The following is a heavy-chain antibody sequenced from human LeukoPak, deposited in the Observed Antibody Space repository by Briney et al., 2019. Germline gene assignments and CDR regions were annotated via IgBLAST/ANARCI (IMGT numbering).Heavy chain of an antibody. D-gene: IGHD3-10*02. V-gene: IGHV4-61*01. CDR1: GYSISSGYF. Sequence: SETLSLTCTVSGYSISSGYFWGWIRQPPGKGLEWIGYIYYSGSTNYNPSLKSRVTISVDTSKNQFSLKLSSVTAADTAVYYCARAVLFGELSFDYWGQGTLVTVSS. CDR3: ARAVLFGELSFDY. CDR2: IYYSGST. J-gene: IGHJ4*02.